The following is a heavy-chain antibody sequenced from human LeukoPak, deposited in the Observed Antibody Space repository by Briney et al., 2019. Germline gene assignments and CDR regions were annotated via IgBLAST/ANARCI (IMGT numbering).Heavy chain of an antibody. CDR3: ARLFEPPMIVVVPAAPDY. CDR1: GGSISSGSYY. CDR2: IYHSGST. J-gene: IGHJ4*02. Sequence: SQTLSLTCTVSGGSISSGSYYWGWIRQPPGKGLEWIGSIYHSGSTYYNPSLKSRVTISVDTSKNQFSLKLSSVTAADTAVYYCARLFEPPMIVVVPAAPDYWGQGTLVTVSS. V-gene: IGHV4-39*07. D-gene: IGHD2-2*01.